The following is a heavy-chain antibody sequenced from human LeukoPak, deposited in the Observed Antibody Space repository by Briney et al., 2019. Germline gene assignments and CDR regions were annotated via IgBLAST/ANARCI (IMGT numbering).Heavy chain of an antibody. CDR3: ARAPPSLHYYGSGNREWGVGWFDP. V-gene: IGHV1-18*01. J-gene: IGHJ5*02. CDR2: ISAYNGNT. Sequence: ASVKVSCKASGYTFTSYGISWVRQAPGQGLEWMGWISAYNGNTNYAQKLQGRVTMTTDTSTSTAYMELRSLRSDDTAVYYCARAPPSLHYYGSGNREWGVGWFDPWGQGTLVTVSS. CDR1: GYTFTSYG. D-gene: IGHD3-10*01.